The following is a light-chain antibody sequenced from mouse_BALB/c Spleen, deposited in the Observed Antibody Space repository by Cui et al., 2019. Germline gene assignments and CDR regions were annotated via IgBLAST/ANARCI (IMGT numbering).Light chain of an antibody. CDR3: QQWSSNPYT. Sequence: QIVLTQSPALMSASPGEKVTMTCSASSSVSYMYWYQQKPRSDRKTGMYVTSNLAWGVTARFRGSGSGSSYSLTISSMEAEDAATYYCQQWSSNPYTFGGGTKLEIK. CDR2: VTS. V-gene: IGKV4-68*01. CDR1: SSVSY. J-gene: IGKJ2*01.